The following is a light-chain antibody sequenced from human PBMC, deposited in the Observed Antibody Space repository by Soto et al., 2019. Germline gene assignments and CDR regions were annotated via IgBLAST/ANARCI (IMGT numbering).Light chain of an antibody. J-gene: IGKJ1*01. V-gene: IGKV1-5*03. CDR2: KAA. CDR3: KHYTSFSWS. Sequence: DIQMTQSPSTLSASVGDRVAITCRASYNIVHLVAWYQQRPGKAPKLLIYKAANLADAVPSRFAGSGSGTASTLTITRLQPDDFATYHCKHYTSFSWSFGQGTKVDI. CDR1: YNIVHL.